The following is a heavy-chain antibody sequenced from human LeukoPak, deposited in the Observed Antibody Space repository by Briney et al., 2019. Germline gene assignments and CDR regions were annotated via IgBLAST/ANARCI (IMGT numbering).Heavy chain of an antibody. D-gene: IGHD6-13*01. CDR1: GDSISSYY. Sequence: PSETLSLTCTVSGDSISSYYWSWIRQPPGKGLEWIGYIYYSGSTNYNPSPKSRVTISVDTSKNQFSLKLSSVTAADTAVYYCARQQLSQLYYFDNWGQGTLVTVSS. V-gene: IGHV4-59*01. CDR2: IYYSGST. CDR3: ARQQLSQLYYFDN. J-gene: IGHJ4*02.